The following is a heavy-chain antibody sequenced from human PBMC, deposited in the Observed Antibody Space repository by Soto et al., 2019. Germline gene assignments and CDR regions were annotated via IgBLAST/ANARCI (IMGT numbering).Heavy chain of an antibody. CDR3: ARDRQSEIVAMLASNGMDV. CDR1: GGSINSDDSY. J-gene: IGHJ6*02. V-gene: IGHV4-30-4*01. D-gene: IGHD5-12*01. CDR2: IYDSETT. Sequence: QVQLQESGPGLVKPSQTLSLTCTVSGGSINSDDSYWSWLRQPPGRGLEWIGYIYDSETTYSNPSLKSPVTISLATSQNQFSLQLNSVTAADTAVYYCARDRQSEIVAMLASNGMDVWGQGTTVIVSS.